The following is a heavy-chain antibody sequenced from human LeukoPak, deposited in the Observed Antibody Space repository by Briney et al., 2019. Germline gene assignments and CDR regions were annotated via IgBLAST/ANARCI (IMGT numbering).Heavy chain of an antibody. CDR2: INEDGSKK. J-gene: IGHJ4*02. CDR3: ARENIVGSTWGDIDY. Sequence: PGGSLRLSCAASGFTLSSCWMSWVRQAPGMGLEWVANINEDGSKKFYVDSVKGRFTISRDNAKNSLYLQMNSLRAEDTAVYYCARENIVGSTWGDIDYWGQGTLVTVSS. V-gene: IGHV3-7*01. CDR1: GFTLSSCW. D-gene: IGHD1-26*01.